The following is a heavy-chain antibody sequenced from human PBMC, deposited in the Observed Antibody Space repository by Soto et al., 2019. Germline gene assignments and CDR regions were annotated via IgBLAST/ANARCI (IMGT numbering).Heavy chain of an antibody. D-gene: IGHD3-16*01. V-gene: IGHV4-31*03. Sequence: QVQLQESGPGLVKPSQTLSLTCTVSGGSISSGGYYWSWIRQHPGKGLEWIGYIYYSGSTYSNPSFRRRFTISGDTSKNQFSLKLSSVSAADTAVYYCARVGGINWFDPWGQGTRVTVSS. CDR3: ARVGGINWFDP. CDR1: GGSISSGGYY. CDR2: IYYSGST. J-gene: IGHJ5*02.